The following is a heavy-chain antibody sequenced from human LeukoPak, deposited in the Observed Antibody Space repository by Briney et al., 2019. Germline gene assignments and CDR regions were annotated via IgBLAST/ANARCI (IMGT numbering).Heavy chain of an antibody. D-gene: IGHD3-10*01. CDR3: ARVRPVRGVIPGYYYYYMDV. V-gene: IGHV4-39*07. CDR1: GGSISSSSYY. CDR2: IYYSGST. Sequence: PSETLSLTCTVSGGSISSSSYYWGWIRQPPGKGLEWIGSIYYSGSTYYNPSLKSRVTISVDTSKNQFSLKLSSVTAADTAVYYCARVRPVRGVIPGYYYYYMDVWGKGTTVTISS. J-gene: IGHJ6*03.